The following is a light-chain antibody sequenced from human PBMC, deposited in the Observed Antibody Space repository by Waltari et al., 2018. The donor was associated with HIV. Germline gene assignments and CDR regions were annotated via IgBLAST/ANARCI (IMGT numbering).Light chain of an antibody. CDR1: QSLLYSSNNKNH. V-gene: IGKV4-1*01. CDR2: WAS. CDR3: QQYLGLPLT. J-gene: IGKJ4*01. Sequence: IAMNQSPDSLAVSLGERATINCKSSQSLLYSSNNKNHLAWYQQKPGQPPKLRVYWASTRESGVPDRFSGSGSGTDFTLTIRSLQAEDVAIYYCQQYLGLPLTFGGGTRVEI.